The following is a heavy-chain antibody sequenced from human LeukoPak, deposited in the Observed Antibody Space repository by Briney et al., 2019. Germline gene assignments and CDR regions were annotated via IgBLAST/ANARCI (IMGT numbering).Heavy chain of an antibody. V-gene: IGHV3-66*01. D-gene: IGHD3-22*01. CDR3: ARDILEDYDSSGYWFDP. CDR2: IYSGGST. Sequence: GGSLRLSCAASGFTVSSNYMSWVRQAPGKGLEWVSVIYSGGSTYYADSVKGRFTISRDNSKNTLCLQMNSLRAEDTAVYYCARDILEDYDSSGYWFDPWGQGTLVTVSS. CDR1: GFTVSSNY. J-gene: IGHJ5*02.